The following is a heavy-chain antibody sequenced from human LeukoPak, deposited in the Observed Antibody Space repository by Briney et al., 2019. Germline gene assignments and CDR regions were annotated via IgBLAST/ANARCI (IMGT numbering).Heavy chain of an antibody. Sequence: GGPLRLSCAASGFTFSSYAMSWVRQAPGKGLEWVSAISGSGGSTYYADSVKGRFTISRDNSKNTLYLQMNSLRAEDTAVYYCAKDRPSGYSSGWYREYFDYWGQGTLVTVSS. J-gene: IGHJ4*02. V-gene: IGHV3-23*01. CDR1: GFTFSSYA. D-gene: IGHD6-19*01. CDR3: AKDRPSGYSSGWYREYFDY. CDR2: ISGSGGST.